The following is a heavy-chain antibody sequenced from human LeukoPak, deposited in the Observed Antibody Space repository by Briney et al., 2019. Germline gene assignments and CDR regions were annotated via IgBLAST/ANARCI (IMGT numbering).Heavy chain of an antibody. CDR3: ARSLFGWELIYNWFDP. V-gene: IGHV3-64*01. D-gene: IGHD1-26*01. J-gene: IGHJ5*02. CDR1: GFTFSSYA. Sequence: GGSLRLSCAASGFTFSSYAMHWVRQAPGKGLEYVSTISSNGGSTYYANSVKGRFTISRDNSKNTLYLQMGSLRAEDLAVYYCARSLFGWELIYNWFDPWGQGTLVTVSS. CDR2: ISSNGGST.